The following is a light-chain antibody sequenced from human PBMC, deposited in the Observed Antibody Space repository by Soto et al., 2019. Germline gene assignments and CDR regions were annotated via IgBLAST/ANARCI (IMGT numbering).Light chain of an antibody. Sequence: QSVLTQPASVSGSPGQAIAISCTGTSNDVGGYNYVSWYQQHPGKAPKPMIHDVTNRPSGVSNRFSGSKSGNTASLTISGLQTEDEADYYCSSYTSSATYDFGPGTNLPVL. J-gene: IGLJ1*01. CDR1: SNDVGGYNY. CDR3: SSYTSSATYD. V-gene: IGLV2-14*01. CDR2: DVT.